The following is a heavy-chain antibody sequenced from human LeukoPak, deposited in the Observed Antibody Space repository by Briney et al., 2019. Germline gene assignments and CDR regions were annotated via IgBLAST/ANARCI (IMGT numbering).Heavy chain of an antibody. D-gene: IGHD6-13*01. Sequence: GGSLRLSCAASGFTFSSYSMNWVRQAPGKGLEWVSSISSSSSHIYYADSVKGRFTISRDNAKNSLYLQMNSLRAEDTAVYYCARVVAAAGKNWFDPWGQGTLVTVSS. CDR2: ISSSSSHI. V-gene: IGHV3-21*01. CDR3: ARVVAAAGKNWFDP. CDR1: GFTFSSYS. J-gene: IGHJ5*02.